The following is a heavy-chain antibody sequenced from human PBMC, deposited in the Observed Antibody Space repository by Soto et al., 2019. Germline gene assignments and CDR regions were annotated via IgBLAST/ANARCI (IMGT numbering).Heavy chain of an antibody. CDR3: ARVRSGYDRYYYGMDV. J-gene: IGHJ6*02. CDR2: ISAYNGNT. V-gene: IGHV1-18*01. Sequence: ASVKVSCKASGYTFTSYGISWVRQALGQGLEWMGWISAYNGNTNYAQKLQGRVTMTTDTSTSTAYMELRSLRSDDTAVYYCARVRSGYDRYYYGMDVWGQGTTVTVSS. CDR1: GYTFTSYG. D-gene: IGHD5-12*01.